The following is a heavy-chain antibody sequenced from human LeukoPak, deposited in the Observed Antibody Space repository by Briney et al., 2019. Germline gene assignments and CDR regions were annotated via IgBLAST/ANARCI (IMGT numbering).Heavy chain of an antibody. Sequence: PSETLSLTCTVSGGSISSYYWSWIRQPPGKGLEWIGYIYYSGSTNYNPSLKSRVTISVDTSKNQFSLKLSSVTAADTAVYYCARGGITSHYYYYYMDVWGKGTTVTVSS. CDR3: ARGGITSHYYYYYMDV. V-gene: IGHV4-59*12. J-gene: IGHJ6*03. CDR2: IYYSGST. CDR1: GGSISSYY. D-gene: IGHD1-14*01.